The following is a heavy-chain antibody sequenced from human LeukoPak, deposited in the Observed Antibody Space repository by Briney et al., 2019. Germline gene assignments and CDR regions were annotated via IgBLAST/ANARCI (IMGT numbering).Heavy chain of an antibody. CDR3: ARGTSHRHYSRIYRVGRYFDY. D-gene: IGHD4-11*01. V-gene: IGHV1-8*01. J-gene: IGHJ4*02. CDR2: MNPNSVNT. CDR1: GYTFTSYD. Sequence: ASVKVSCKASGYTFTSYDSNWVRQATGQGLEWMGWMNPNSVNTGCAQKFQGRVTMTRNTSRSTAYMELSSLRSEDTAVYYCARGTSHRHYSRIYRVGRYFDYWGQGTLVTVSS.